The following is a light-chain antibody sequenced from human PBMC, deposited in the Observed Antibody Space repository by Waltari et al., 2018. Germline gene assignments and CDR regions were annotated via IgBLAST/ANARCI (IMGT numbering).Light chain of an antibody. CDR3: QQYSSYSRT. Sequence: DIQMTQSPSTLSASVGDSVTITCRASPSISKWLAWYQQKPGKAPKLLVYKASNLESGVPSRFSGSGSGTEFSLTISSLQPDDFATYYCQQYSSYSRTFVQGTKVEIK. V-gene: IGKV1-5*03. CDR2: KAS. CDR1: PSISKW. J-gene: IGKJ1*01.